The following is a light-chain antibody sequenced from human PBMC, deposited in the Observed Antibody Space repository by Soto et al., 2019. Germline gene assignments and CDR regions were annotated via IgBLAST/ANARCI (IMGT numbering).Light chain of an antibody. V-gene: IGKV3-20*01. CDR2: GAS. Sequence: EIVLTQSPGTLSLSPGERATLSCRASQNVRSNYLAWYQQKPGPSPRLHLFGASSRATGIPDKFSGSGSGTDCSLTSSRLVPEDFALYYCQQYGNSPLTFGKGTTVQIK. CDR1: QNVRSNY. J-gene: IGKJ2*01. CDR3: QQYGNSPLT.